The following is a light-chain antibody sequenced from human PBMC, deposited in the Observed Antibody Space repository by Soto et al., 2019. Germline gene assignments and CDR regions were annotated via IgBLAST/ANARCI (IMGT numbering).Light chain of an antibody. CDR1: QSVNNNY. J-gene: IGKJ4*01. CDR2: GAS. Sequence: EIVLTQSPGTLSLSPGERATLSCRASQSVNNNYLAWYQQKPGQAPRLLIYGASRRATGIPDRFSGSGSGTDFTLTISRLEAEDFAVYSWQQYGSSPLTFGGGTKVEIK. CDR3: QQYGSSPLT. V-gene: IGKV3-20*01.